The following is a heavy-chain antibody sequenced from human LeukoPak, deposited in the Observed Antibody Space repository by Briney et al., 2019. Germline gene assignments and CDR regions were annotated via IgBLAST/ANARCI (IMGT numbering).Heavy chain of an antibody. J-gene: IGHJ3*02. Sequence: GGSLRLSCAASGFTFSSYAMSWVRQAPGKGLEWVASISGSGGSTYYADSVKGRFTISRDNSKSTLYMQMNSLRAEDMAVYYCAKDRGCSTSCYGVPDDAFDIWGQGTMVTVSS. CDR1: GFTFSSYA. V-gene: IGHV3-23*01. CDR3: AKDRGCSTSCYGVPDDAFDI. D-gene: IGHD2-2*01. CDR2: ISGSGGST.